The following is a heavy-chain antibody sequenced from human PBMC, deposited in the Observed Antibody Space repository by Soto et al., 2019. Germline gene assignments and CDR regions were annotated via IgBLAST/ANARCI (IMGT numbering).Heavy chain of an antibody. CDR3: AKVEMGWFAH. D-gene: IGHD2-8*01. Sequence: GGSLRLSCAGSGFSCFSYAMIWVRQAAGKGLEWVSTISGHGGHKYSAHSVKGRFVVSRDNEKNTVYLHMNSLTGEDTAIYFCAKVEMGWFAHWGQGTQVTVSS. J-gene: IGHJ5*02. CDR2: ISGHGGHK. V-gene: IGHV3-23*01. CDR1: GFSCFSYA.